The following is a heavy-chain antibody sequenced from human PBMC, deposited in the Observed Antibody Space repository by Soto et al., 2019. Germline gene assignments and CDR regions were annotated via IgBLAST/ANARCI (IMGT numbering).Heavy chain of an antibody. CDR2: IGAADDP. J-gene: IGHJ6*02. Sequence: GSLRLSCVASGFSFSDYDMHWVRQRPCRCLEWISTIGAADDPYYSASVKGRFSVSRDNAQKSLYLQMSGLRVDDTAVYYCARAYLGRLPRRADYYYAMDVWGRGTTVTV. CDR1: GFSFSDYD. V-gene: IGHV3-13*05. D-gene: IGHD1-26*01. CDR3: ARAYLGRLPRRADYYYAMDV.